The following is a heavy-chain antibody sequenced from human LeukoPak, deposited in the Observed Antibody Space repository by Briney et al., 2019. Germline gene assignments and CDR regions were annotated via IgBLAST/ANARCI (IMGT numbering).Heavy chain of an antibody. CDR3: ARDRCGGDCYFPDAFDI. V-gene: IGHV3-21*01. CDR1: GFTFSSYS. D-gene: IGHD2-21*02. Sequence: PGGSLRLSCAASGFTFSSYSMNWVRQAPGKGLEWVSSISSSSSYIYYADSVKGRFTISRDNAKNSLYLQMNSLRAEDTAVYYCARDRCGGDCYFPDAFDIWAKGQWSPSLQ. CDR2: ISSSSSYI. J-gene: IGHJ3*02.